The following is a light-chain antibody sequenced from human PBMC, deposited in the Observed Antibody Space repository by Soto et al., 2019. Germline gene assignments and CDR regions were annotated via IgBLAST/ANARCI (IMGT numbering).Light chain of an antibody. CDR1: QNIGAY. CDR2: FAS. CDR3: QQVHTSPVT. Sequence: DIQMTQSPSSLSASVGDRVIITCRAGQNIGAYLNWYQHKPGKAPSLLIFFASSLQTGVPSRFSGSGSGTQFSLTINNLQHEDFATYYCQQVHTSPVTFGQGTKVEMK. V-gene: IGKV1-39*01. J-gene: IGKJ1*01.